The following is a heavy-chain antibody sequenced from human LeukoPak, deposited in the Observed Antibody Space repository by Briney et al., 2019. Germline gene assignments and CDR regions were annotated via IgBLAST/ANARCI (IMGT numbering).Heavy chain of an antibody. CDR1: GFTFSSYS. V-gene: IGHV3-21*01. CDR3: AKGRVAAAGTGFGFDY. CDR2: ISSSSSYI. J-gene: IGHJ4*02. D-gene: IGHD6-13*01. Sequence: GGSLRLSCAASGFTFSSYSMNWVRQAPGKGLEWVSSISSSSSYIYYADSVKGRFTISRDNAKNSLYLQMNSLRAEDTAVYYCAKGRVAAAGTGFGFDYWGQGTLVTVSS.